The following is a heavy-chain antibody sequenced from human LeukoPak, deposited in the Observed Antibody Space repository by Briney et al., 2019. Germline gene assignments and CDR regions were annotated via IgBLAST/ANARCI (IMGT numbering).Heavy chain of an antibody. D-gene: IGHD2-21*02. CDR1: GYTFTSYD. J-gene: IGHJ5*02. CDR2: MNPNSGNT. Sequence: ASVKVSCKASGYTFTSYDINWVRQATGQGLEWMGWMNPNSGNTGYAQKFQGRVTMTRNTSISTAYMELSSLRSEDTAVYYCARSFHCGGDCYSWFDPWGQGTLVTVSS. CDR3: ARSFHCGGDCYSWFDP. V-gene: IGHV1-8*01.